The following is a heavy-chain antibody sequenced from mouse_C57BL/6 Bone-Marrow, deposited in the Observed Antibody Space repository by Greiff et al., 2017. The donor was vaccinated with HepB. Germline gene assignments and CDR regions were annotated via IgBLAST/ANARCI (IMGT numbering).Heavy chain of an antibody. CDR2: IDPENGDT. Sequence: VQLQQSGAELVRPGASVKLSCTASGFNIKDDYMHWVKQRPEQGLEWIGWIDPENGDTEYASKFQGKATITADTSSNTAYLQLSSLTSEDTAVYYCTSTTVVANIDVWGTGTTVTVSS. CDR3: TSTTVVANIDV. V-gene: IGHV14-4*01. CDR1: GFNIKDDY. D-gene: IGHD1-1*01. J-gene: IGHJ1*03.